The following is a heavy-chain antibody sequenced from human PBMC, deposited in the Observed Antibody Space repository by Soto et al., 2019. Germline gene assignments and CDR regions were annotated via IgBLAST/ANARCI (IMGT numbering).Heavy chain of an antibody. V-gene: IGHV1-24*01. Sequence: GASVKVSCKVSGYTLTELSMHWVRQAPGKGLEWMGGFDPEDGETIYAQKFQGRVTMTEDTSTDTAYMELSSLRSEDTAVYYCATVNEGSDYGGNSGLDAFDIWGQGVLVTVSS. CDR2: FDPEDGET. CDR3: ATVNEGSDYGGNSGLDAFDI. D-gene: IGHD4-17*01. CDR1: GYTLTELS. J-gene: IGHJ3*02.